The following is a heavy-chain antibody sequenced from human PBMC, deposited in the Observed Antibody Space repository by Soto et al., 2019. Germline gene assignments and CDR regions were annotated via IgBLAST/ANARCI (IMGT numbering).Heavy chain of an antibody. CDR3: VRLFWSGYAFDY. Sequence: QVQLQESGPGLVKPSQTLSLTCTVSGASISSDNYYWGWVRQPPGKGLEWVEYIYYSGSIYYSPSLKSRSAISMDTSKNQLSLRVTSVTAADTAVYYCVRLFWSGYAFDYWGQGTLVTVSS. CDR1: GASISSDNYY. CDR2: IYYSGSI. J-gene: IGHJ4*02. D-gene: IGHD3-3*01. V-gene: IGHV4-31*03.